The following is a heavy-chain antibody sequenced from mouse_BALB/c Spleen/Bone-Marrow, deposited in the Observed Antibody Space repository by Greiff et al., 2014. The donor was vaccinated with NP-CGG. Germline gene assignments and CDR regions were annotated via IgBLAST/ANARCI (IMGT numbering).Heavy chain of an antibody. V-gene: IGHV5-12-1*01. CDR3: ARPLYYYGSSPFYAMDY. CDR2: ISSGGGST. D-gene: IGHD1-1*01. CDR1: GFAFSNYD. Sequence: EVKLMESGGGLVKPGGSLKLSCAASGFAFSNYDMSWVRQTPEKRLERVAYISSGGGSTYYPDTVKGRFTISRDNAKNTLYLQMSSLKSEDTAMYYCARPLYYYGSSPFYAMDYWGQGTSVTVSS. J-gene: IGHJ4*01.